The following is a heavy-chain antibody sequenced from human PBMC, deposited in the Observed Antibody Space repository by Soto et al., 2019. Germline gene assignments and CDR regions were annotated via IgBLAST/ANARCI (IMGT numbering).Heavy chain of an antibody. Sequence: EVQLLESGGGLIQPGGSLRLSCATSGFTFSTYAFIWVRQAPGRGLEWVSAISGSGGSTYYADSVKGRFTISRDNSNNTLYLQMNSLGAEDTAIYYCAKLLPSSSTGHWGQGTLVTVSS. V-gene: IGHV3-23*01. CDR1: GFTFSTYA. J-gene: IGHJ4*02. CDR2: ISGSGGST. CDR3: AKLLPSSSTGH. D-gene: IGHD3-22*01.